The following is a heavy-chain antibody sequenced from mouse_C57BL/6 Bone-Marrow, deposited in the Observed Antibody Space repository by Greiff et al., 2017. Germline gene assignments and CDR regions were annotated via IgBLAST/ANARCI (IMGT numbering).Heavy chain of an antibody. D-gene: IGHD1-1*01. CDR1: GFTFTDYY. V-gene: IGHV7-3*01. Sequence: EVKLVDSGGGLVQPGGSLSLSCAASGFTFTDYYMSWVRQPPGKALEWLGFIRNKANGYTTEYSASVKGRFTISRDNSQSILYLQMNALRAEDSATYYCARYNRGSSPFDYWGQGTTLTVSS. CDR2: IRNKANGYTT. J-gene: IGHJ2*01. CDR3: ARYNRGSSPFDY.